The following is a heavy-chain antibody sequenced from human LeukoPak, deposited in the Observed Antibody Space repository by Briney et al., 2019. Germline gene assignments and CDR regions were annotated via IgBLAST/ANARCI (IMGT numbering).Heavy chain of an antibody. V-gene: IGHV4-38-2*02. D-gene: IGHD5-18*01. CDR3: AREVDTSSMDV. Sequence: PSETLSLTCTVSGYSISSGYYWGWIRQPPGKGLAWIGSIYYSGSTYYNPSLKSRVTISVDTSKNQFSLKLSSVTAADTAVYYCAREVDTSSMDVWGKGTTVTVSS. J-gene: IGHJ6*03. CDR2: IYYSGST. CDR1: GYSISSGYY.